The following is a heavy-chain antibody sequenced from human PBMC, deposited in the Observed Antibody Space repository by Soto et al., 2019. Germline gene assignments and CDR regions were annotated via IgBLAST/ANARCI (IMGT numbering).Heavy chain of an antibody. J-gene: IGHJ6*02. D-gene: IGHD3-3*01. CDR2: ISGSAGSI. Sequence: GWSLRLSCAASGFTFSSYAMSWVRQAPGKGLEWVSSISGSAGSIYYADSVKGRFTVSRDNSKGTLYLEMNTLRAEDTAVYYCAKGMAILHNYYAMDVWGQGTTVTVSS. CDR1: GFTFSSYA. CDR3: AKGMAILHNYYAMDV. V-gene: IGHV3-23*01.